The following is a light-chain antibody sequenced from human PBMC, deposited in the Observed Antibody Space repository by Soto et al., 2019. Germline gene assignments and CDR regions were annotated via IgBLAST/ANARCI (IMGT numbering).Light chain of an antibody. CDR3: SSYSISTADL. CDR1: SSDVGSYNL. V-gene: IGLV2-14*02. J-gene: IGLJ1*01. Sequence: QSALTQPASVSGSPGQSITISCTGTSSDVGSYNLVSWYQQHPGKAPKLMIYEGSKRPSGVSYRFSGSKSGNTASLTISGLQAEDEADYFCSSYSISTADLFGTGTKVTVL. CDR2: EGS.